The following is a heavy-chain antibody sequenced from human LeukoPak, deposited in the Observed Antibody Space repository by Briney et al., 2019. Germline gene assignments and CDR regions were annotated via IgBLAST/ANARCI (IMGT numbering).Heavy chain of an antibody. CDR2: INHSGST. D-gene: IGHD5-24*01. Sequence: SETLSLTCAVYGGSFSGYYWSWIRQPPGKGLEWIGEINHSGSTNYRPSLKSRVTISVDTSENQFSLKLSSVTAADTAVYYCARGGIKDYWGQGTLVTVSS. J-gene: IGHJ4*02. CDR3: ARGGIKDY. CDR1: GGSFSGYY. V-gene: IGHV4-34*01.